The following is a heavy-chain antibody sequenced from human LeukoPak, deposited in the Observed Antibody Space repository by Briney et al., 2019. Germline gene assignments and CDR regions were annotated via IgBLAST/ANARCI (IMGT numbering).Heavy chain of an antibody. CDR3: ARRGLGPTTYYFDY. Sequence: SETRSLTCTVSGGSISSYYWSWIRQPPGKGLEWIGYIYTSGSTNYNPSLKSRVTISVDTSKNQFSLKLSSVTAADTAVYYCARRGLGPTTYYFDYWGQGTLVTVSS. CDR1: GGSISSYY. D-gene: IGHD7-27*01. CDR2: IYTSGST. J-gene: IGHJ4*02. V-gene: IGHV4-4*09.